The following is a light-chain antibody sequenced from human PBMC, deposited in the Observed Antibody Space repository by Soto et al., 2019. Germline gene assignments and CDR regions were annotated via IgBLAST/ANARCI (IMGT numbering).Light chain of an antibody. CDR1: QSISSW. CDR3: QQYYDSPWT. CDR2: GAS. V-gene: IGKV1-5*01. J-gene: IGKJ1*01. Sequence: DIQSSRSPSTLSASVEGRVPITCRGSQSISSWLAWHQQKPGQAPKVLIYGASNLETGVPYRFSGSGSGREFTLTISSLQPDDFATYYCQQYYDSPWTFGQGTKVDIK.